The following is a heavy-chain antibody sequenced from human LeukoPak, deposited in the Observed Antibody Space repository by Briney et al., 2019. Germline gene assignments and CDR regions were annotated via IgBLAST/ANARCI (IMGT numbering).Heavy chain of an antibody. CDR3: ARAKEWELLRVDY. V-gene: IGHV1-18*04. D-gene: IGHD1-26*01. J-gene: IGHJ4*02. CDR1: GYTFTGYY. CDR2: ISAYNGST. Sequence: ASVNVSCKASGYTFTGYYMHWVRQAPGHGLEWMGWISAYNGSTNYAQKLQGRVTMTTDTSTSTAYMELRSLRSDDTAVYYCARAKEWELLRVDYCREGTLVTVSS.